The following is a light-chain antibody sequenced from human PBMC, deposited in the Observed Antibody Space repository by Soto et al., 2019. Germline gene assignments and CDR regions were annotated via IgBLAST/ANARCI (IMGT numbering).Light chain of an antibody. J-gene: IGKJ5*01. CDR1: QSISNY. Sequence: EIVLTQSPVTLSLSPGQGAALSCRASQSISNYLAWYQQKPGQAPRLLIYDASNRATGTPARFSGSGSGTDFTLTISSLEPEDSAVYYCQQRHMWPITFGQGTRLEIK. CDR2: DAS. V-gene: IGKV3-11*01. CDR3: QQRHMWPIT.